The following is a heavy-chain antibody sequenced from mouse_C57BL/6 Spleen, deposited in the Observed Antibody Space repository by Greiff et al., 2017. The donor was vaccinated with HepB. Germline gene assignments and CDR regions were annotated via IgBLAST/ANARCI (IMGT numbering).Heavy chain of an antibody. D-gene: IGHD1-1*01. Sequence: EVMLVESGGDLVKPGGSLKLSCAASGFTFSSYGMSWVRQTPDKRLEWVATISSGGSYTYYPDSLKGRFTISRDNAKNTLYLQMSSLKSEDTAMYYCAREDITTVVVDYWGQGTTLTVSS. CDR2: ISSGGSYT. CDR3: AREDITTVVVDY. CDR1: GFTFSSYG. V-gene: IGHV5-6*01. J-gene: IGHJ2*01.